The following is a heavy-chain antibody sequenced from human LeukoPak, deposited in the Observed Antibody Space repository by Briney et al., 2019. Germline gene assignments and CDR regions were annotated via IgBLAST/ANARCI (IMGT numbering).Heavy chain of an antibody. CDR3: ARGFRGYSGYDRKFDY. J-gene: IGHJ4*02. V-gene: IGHV1-8*02. CDR1: GYTFTSYG. D-gene: IGHD5-12*01. Sequence: ASVKVSCKASGYTFTSYGISWVRQAPGQGLEWMGWMNPNSGNTGYAQKFQGRVTMTRNTSISTAYMELSSLRSEDTAVYYCARGFRGYSGYDRKFDYWGQGTLVTVSS. CDR2: MNPNSGNT.